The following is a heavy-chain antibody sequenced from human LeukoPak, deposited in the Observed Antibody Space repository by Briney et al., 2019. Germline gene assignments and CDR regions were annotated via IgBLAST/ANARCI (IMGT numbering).Heavy chain of an antibody. CDR1: GYTFTSYG. V-gene: IGHV1-2*02. CDR2: INPDSGDT. CDR3: AREGRQYTGGWYYFDY. Sequence: ASVKVSCKASGYTFTSYGISWVRQAPGQGLEWMGWINPDSGDTHYAQKFQGRVTMTRDTSISTGYMELSRLTSDDTAVYYCAREGRQYTGGWYYFDYWGQGTLVTVSS. J-gene: IGHJ4*02. D-gene: IGHD2-8*02.